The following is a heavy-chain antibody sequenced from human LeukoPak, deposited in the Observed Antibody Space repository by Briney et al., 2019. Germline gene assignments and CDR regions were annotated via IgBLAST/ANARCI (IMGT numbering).Heavy chain of an antibody. CDR3: ARLHSGRYYGDAFDI. CDR2: IKEDGSEK. D-gene: IGHD1-26*01. J-gene: IGHJ3*02. Sequence: GGSLRLSCAASGFTFSNYWMTWVRQAPGKGLEWVANIKEDGSEKYSVDSVRGRFTVSRENAKNSLYLQMNSLRVEDTAVYYCARLHSGRYYGDAFDIWGQGTMVAVSS. CDR1: GFTFSNYW. V-gene: IGHV3-7*03.